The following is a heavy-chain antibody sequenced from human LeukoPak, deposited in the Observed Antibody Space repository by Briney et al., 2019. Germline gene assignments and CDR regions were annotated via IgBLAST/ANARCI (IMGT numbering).Heavy chain of an antibody. Sequence: PSETLSLTCTVFGRSISSYYWSWIRHPPGRGLEWIGYIYYSGSTNYNPSLNSLVTIAVDTSKNQFSLKLSSVTAADTAVYYCARGRVTFGYWGQGTLVTVS. J-gene: IGHJ4*02. V-gene: IGHV4-59*01. CDR2: IYYSGST. CDR3: ARGRVTFGY. D-gene: IGHD2-21*02. CDR1: GRSISSYY.